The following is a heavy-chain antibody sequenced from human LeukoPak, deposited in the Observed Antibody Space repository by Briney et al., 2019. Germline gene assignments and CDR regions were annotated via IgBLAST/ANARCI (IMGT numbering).Heavy chain of an antibody. D-gene: IGHD1-26*01. CDR3: ARDNLTGELPPTFDY. V-gene: IGHV1-2*02. CDR1: GYTFTGYY. J-gene: IGHJ4*02. Sequence: ASVNVSCKASGYTFTGYYMHWVRQAPGQGLEWMGWINPNSGDTNYAQKVQGRVTMTTDTPTSSAYMELRSLRSDDTAVYYCARDNLTGELPPTFDYWGQGTLVTVSS. CDR2: INPNSGDT.